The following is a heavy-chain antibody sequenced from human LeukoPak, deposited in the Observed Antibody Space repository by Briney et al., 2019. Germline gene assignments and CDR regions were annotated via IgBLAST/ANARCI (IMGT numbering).Heavy chain of an antibody. J-gene: IGHJ4*02. V-gene: IGHV3-23*01. CDR1: GFTFSSYA. CDR2: ITGSGDGT. CDR3: ARDRPNYYGSNGHYYRRNGDY. D-gene: IGHD3-22*01. Sequence: GRSLRLSCAASGFTFSSYAMSWVRQAPGKGLQWVSSITGSGDGTYYADSVKGRFTISRDNSENTLYLQMNSLRVEDTAVYFCARDRPNYYGSNGHYYRRNGDYWGQGTLVTVSS.